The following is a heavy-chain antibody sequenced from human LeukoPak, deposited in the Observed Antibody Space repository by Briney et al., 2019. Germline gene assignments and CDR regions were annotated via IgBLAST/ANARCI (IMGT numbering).Heavy chain of an antibody. CDR2: TYYRSKWYN. J-gene: IGHJ4*02. Sequence: SQTLSLTCAISGESVSSKSSTWNWIRQSPSRGLEWLGRTYYRSKWYNDYALSVNSRITINPDTSKNQFSLQLNSVTPEDTAVYYCARLGSFEDYWGQGTLVTVSS. CDR1: GESVSSKSST. V-gene: IGHV6-1*01. CDR3: ARLGSFEDY. D-gene: IGHD1-26*01.